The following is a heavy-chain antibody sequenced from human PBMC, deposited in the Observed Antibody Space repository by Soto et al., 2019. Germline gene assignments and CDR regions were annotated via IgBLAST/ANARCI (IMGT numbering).Heavy chain of an antibody. Sequence: GESLKISCAASGFTFSSYAMSWVRQAPGKGLEWVSAISGSGGSTYYADSVKGRFTISRDNSKNTLYLQMNSLRAEDTAVYYCAKDQVDGFWSGYYYYYYMDVWGKGTTVTVSS. CDR1: GFTFSSYA. CDR2: ISGSGGST. J-gene: IGHJ6*03. V-gene: IGHV3-23*01. D-gene: IGHD3-3*01. CDR3: AKDQVDGFWSGYYYYYYMDV.